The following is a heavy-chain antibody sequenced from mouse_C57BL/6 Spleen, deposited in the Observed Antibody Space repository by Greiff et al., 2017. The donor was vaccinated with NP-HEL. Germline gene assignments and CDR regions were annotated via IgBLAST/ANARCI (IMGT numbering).Heavy chain of an antibody. CDR1: GYAFSSSW. J-gene: IGHJ2*01. CDR3: AREEYYYGSRNYFDY. D-gene: IGHD1-1*01. CDR2: IYPGDGDT. V-gene: IGHV1-82*01. Sequence: VKLVESGPELVKPGASVKISCKASGYAFSSSWMNWVKQRPGKGLEWIGRIYPGDGDTNYNGKFKGKATLTADKSSSTAYMQLSSLTSEDSAVYFCAREEYYYGSRNYFDYWGQGTTLTVSS.